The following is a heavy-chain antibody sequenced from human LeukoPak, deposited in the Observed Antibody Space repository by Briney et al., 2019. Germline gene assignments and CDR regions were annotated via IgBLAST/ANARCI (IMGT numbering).Heavy chain of an antibody. CDR1: GGSINNYY. J-gene: IGHJ2*01. CDR2: IYYTGST. V-gene: IGHV4-59*01. CDR3: ARGGYCSGGSCYTDWYFDL. Sequence: PSETLSLTCTVSGGSINNYYWSWIRQPPGKGLEWIGYIYYTGSTNYNPSVKSRLTISVDTSMNQFSLKLSSVTAADTAVYYCARGGYCSGGSCYTDWYFDLWGRGTLVTVSP. D-gene: IGHD2-15*01.